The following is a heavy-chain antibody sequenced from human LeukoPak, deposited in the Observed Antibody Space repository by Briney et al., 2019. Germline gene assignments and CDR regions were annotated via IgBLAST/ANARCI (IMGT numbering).Heavy chain of an antibody. J-gene: IGHJ5*02. V-gene: IGHV3-23*01. CDR3: TKDRYSNYGNWFDP. CDR1: GFIFSEYA. Sequence: GGSLRLSCAASGFIFSEYAMNWVRQAPGKGLEWVSAISGGGGTTHYADSVKGRFAVSRVNSKNILYLQMTNLRHEDTALYYCTKDRYSNYGNWFDPWGQGTQVTVIS. D-gene: IGHD4-11*01. CDR2: ISGGGGTT.